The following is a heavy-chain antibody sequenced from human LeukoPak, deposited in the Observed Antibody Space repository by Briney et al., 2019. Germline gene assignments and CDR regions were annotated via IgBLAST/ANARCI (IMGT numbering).Heavy chain of an antibody. V-gene: IGHV4-34*01. CDR3: ARAWFGT. CDR1: GGSFSGYY. Sequence: SETLSLTCAVYGGSFSGYYWSWVRQPPGKGLEWIGSIYYSGSTNYNPSLKSRVTISVDTSKNQFSLKLSSVTAADTAVYYRARAWFGTWGQGTLVTVSS. CDR2: IYYSGST. J-gene: IGHJ5*02.